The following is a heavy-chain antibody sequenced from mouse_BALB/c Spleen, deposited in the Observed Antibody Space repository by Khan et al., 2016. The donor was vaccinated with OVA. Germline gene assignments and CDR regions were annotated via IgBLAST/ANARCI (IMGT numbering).Heavy chain of an antibody. J-gene: IGHJ4*01. CDR1: GFSLTNYG. CDR2: IWSDGST. Sequence: QVQLKESGPGLVAPSQSLSITCTLSGFSLTNYGVHWVRQPPGKGLEWLVVIWSDGSTTYNSALQSRLTISKDNSKSQVFLKMNSLQTDDTAMYFCARQPYYHYNIMDYWGQGTSVTVSS. D-gene: IGHD2-10*01. V-gene: IGHV2-6-1*01. CDR3: ARQPYYHYNIMDY.